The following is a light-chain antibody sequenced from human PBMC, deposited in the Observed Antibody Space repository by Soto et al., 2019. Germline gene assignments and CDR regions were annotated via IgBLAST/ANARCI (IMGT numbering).Light chain of an antibody. CDR1: SSDVGAYNY. V-gene: IGLV2-14*03. Sequence: QSVLTQPASVSGSPGQSITISCTGTSSDVGAYNYVSWYQHHPGKAPKLLIYDVRNRPSGVSDRFSGSKSGRWASLTISGLQAEDEADYYCSSYTSSSTLGVFGTGTKLTVL. CDR3: SSYTSSSTLGV. CDR2: DVR. J-gene: IGLJ1*01.